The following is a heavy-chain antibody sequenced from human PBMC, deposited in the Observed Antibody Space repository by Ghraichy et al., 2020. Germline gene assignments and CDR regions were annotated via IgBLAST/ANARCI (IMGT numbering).Heavy chain of an antibody. CDR2: INPRSGGT. J-gene: IGHJ4*02. D-gene: IGHD3-22*01. V-gene: IGHV1-2*02. Sequence: ASVKVSCKASGYTFSGYYMHWVRQAPGQGLEWMGWINPRSGGTNSAQKFQGRITMTRDTSISTAYMELRRLRSDDTAVYYCARDRVRPTYYFDSSASDSWGQGTLVTVS. CDR1: GYTFSGYY. CDR3: ARDRVRPTYYFDSSASDS.